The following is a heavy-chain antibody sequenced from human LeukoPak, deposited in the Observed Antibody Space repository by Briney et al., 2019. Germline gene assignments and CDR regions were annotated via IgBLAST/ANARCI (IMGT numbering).Heavy chain of an antibody. Sequence: PGGSLRLSRAASGFTFSNYAMSWVRQAPGKGLEWLSSITGGGDFTYHADSVKGRFSISRDNSKSTLYLEMRGLSAEDTAVYSCAKGPLISSNYYMDVWGKGTSVTVSS. CDR2: ITGGGDFT. V-gene: IGHV3-23*01. J-gene: IGHJ6*03. CDR3: AKGPLISSNYYMDV. CDR1: GFTFSNYA. D-gene: IGHD3/OR15-3a*01.